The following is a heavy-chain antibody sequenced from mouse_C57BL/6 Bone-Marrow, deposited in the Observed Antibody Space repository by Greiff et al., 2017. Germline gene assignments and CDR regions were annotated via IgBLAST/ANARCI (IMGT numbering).Heavy chain of an antibody. CDR1: GYTFTSYG. J-gene: IGHJ2*01. CDR3: ARSGGDRDFDY. D-gene: IGHD3-3*01. V-gene: IGHV1-81*01. CDR2: IYPRSGNT. Sequence: QVQLQQSGAELARPGASVKLSCKASGYTFTSYGISWVKQRTGQGLEWIGEIYPRSGNTYYNEKFKGKATLTADKSSSTAYMELRSLTSEDSAVVFCARSGGDRDFDYGGQGTTLTVSS.